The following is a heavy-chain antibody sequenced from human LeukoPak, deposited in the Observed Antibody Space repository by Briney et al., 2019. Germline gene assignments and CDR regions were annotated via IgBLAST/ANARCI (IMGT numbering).Heavy chain of an antibody. CDR3: EKSGAMIGVVTYQDY. D-gene: IGHD3-22*01. Sequence: LRGSLRLSCSASGFTFDDYAMHSVRQAPAKGLEWVSLISWYRGSTSYAASLNDRFTIYRDNSKNSLYLEMNSVRSEDTGLYYCEKSGAMIGVVTYQDYWGQGRLVTVCS. V-gene: IGHV3-43*02. CDR2: ISWYRGST. J-gene: IGHJ4*02. CDR1: GFTFDDYA.